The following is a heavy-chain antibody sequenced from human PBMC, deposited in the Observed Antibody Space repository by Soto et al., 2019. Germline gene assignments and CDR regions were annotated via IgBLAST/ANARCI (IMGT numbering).Heavy chain of an antibody. J-gene: IGHJ6*02. Sequence: SVKVSCKASGGTFSSYAISWVRQAPGQGLEWMGGIIPIFGTANYAQKFQGRVTITADESTSTAYMELSSLRSEDTAVYYCAREDDFWSGLGGYYGMDVWGQGTTVTVSS. CDR3: AREDDFWSGLGGYYGMDV. D-gene: IGHD3-3*01. CDR2: IIPIFGTA. CDR1: GGTFSSYA. V-gene: IGHV1-69*13.